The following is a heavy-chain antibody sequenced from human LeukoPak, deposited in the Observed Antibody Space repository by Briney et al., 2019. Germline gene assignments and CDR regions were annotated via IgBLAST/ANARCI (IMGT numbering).Heavy chain of an antibody. CDR1: GYTFTSYG. V-gene: IGHV1-18*01. CDR3: ARGPYDSSGYYPRPSSDFDY. D-gene: IGHD3-22*01. CDR2: ISAYNGNT. J-gene: IGHJ4*02. Sequence: ASVKVSCKASGYTFTSYGISWVRQAPGQGLEWMGWISAYNGNTNYAQKLQGRVTMTTDTSTSTAYMELRRVRSDDTAVYYCARGPYDSSGYYPRPSSDFDYWGQGTLVTVSS.